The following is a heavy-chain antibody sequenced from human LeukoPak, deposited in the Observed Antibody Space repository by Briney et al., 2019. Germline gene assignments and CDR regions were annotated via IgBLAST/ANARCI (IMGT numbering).Heavy chain of an antibody. D-gene: IGHD6-19*01. CDR1: GFNFSIYS. V-gene: IGHV3-53*01. Sequence: GGSLRLSCAASGFNFSIYSMNWVREAPGKGLEWVSVIYSGGSTYYADSVKGRFTISRDNSKNTLYLQMNSLRAEDTAVYYCARDRSGVAVAGGFDYWGQGTLVTVSS. CDR2: IYSGGST. J-gene: IGHJ4*02. CDR3: ARDRSGVAVAGGFDY.